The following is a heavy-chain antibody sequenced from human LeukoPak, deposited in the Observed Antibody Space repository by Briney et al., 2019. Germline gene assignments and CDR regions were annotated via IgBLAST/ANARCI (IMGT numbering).Heavy chain of an antibody. V-gene: IGHV1-46*01. CDR2: INPSGGST. J-gene: IGHJ4*02. Sequence: ASVKVSGKASGYSFTMYYIHWVRQAPGQGLEWMGIINPSGGSTSFAQKFQGRVTMTKDTSTSTVYMELSSLRSEDTAVYYCARGVDGDYGFDYWGQGTLVTVSS. D-gene: IGHD4-17*01. CDR1: GYSFTMYY. CDR3: ARGVDGDYGFDY.